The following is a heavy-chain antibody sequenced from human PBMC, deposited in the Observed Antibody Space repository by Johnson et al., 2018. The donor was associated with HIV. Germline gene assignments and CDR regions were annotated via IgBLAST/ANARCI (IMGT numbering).Heavy chain of an antibody. CDR3: AKEDYYGSGCDDAFDI. CDR1: GFTFSSYG. J-gene: IGHJ3*02. CDR2: ISYDGSNK. D-gene: IGHD3-10*01. V-gene: IGHV3-30*18. Sequence: VQLVESGGGVVQPGRSLRLSCAASGFTFSSYGMHWVRQAPGKGLEWVAVISYDGSNKYYADSVKGRFTISRDNSKNTLYLQMNSLRAEDTAVYYCAKEDYYGSGCDDAFDIWGQGTMVTVSS.